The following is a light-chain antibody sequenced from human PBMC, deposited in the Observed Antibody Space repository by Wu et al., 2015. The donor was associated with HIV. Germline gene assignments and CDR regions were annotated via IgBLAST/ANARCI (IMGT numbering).Light chain of an antibody. CDR1: QSVRNNY. Sequence: ENVLTQSPATLSLSPGERATLSCKASQSVRNNYFAWFQQRPGQAPRLLIYGASNRATGTPDRFSGSGSGTDFTLTISRLEPGDFAVYFCQQYGSSPKVTFGGGTKVELK. J-gene: IGKJ4*01. CDR2: GAS. V-gene: IGKV3-20*01. CDR3: QQYGSSPKVT.